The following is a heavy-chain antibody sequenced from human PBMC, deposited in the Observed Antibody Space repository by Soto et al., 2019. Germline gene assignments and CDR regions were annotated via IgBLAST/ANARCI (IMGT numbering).Heavy chain of an antibody. CDR1: GFTFSDYY. Sequence: GSLRLSCAASGFTFSDYYMSWIRQAPGKGLEWVSYISSSGSTIYYADSVKGRFTISRDNAKNSLYLQMNSLGAEDTAVYYCARGVGSGSYYNQYDWFDPWGQGTLVTVSS. CDR2: ISSSGSTI. V-gene: IGHV3-11*01. D-gene: IGHD3-10*01. CDR3: ARGVGSGSYYNQYDWFDP. J-gene: IGHJ5*02.